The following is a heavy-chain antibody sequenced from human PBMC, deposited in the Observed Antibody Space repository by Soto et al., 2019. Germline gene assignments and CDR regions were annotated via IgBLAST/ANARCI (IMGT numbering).Heavy chain of an antibody. J-gene: IGHJ4*02. CDR3: AKDPEYCSSTSCYWGAFDY. CDR1: GFTFSSYA. Sequence: GGSLRLSCAASGFTFSSYAMSWVRQAPGKGLEWVSAISGSGGSTYYADSVKGRFTISRDNSKNTLYLQMNSLRAEDTAVYYCAKDPEYCSSTSCYWGAFDYWGQGTLVTVSS. D-gene: IGHD2-2*01. CDR2: ISGSGGST. V-gene: IGHV3-23*01.